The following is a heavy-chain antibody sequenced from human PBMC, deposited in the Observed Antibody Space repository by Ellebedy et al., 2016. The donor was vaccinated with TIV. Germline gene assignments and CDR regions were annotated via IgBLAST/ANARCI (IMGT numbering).Heavy chain of an antibody. D-gene: IGHD3-3*01. CDR1: GYSISSGYY. Sequence: SETLSLTCSVSGYSISSGYYWGWIRQSPGKGLEWIGCVFHSGTTYYRSSLKSRVTISLDTSKNQFSLKLNSVTAADTAVYYCARDGGYHDFWSGYYIQYWGQGTLVTVSS. CDR3: ARDGGYHDFWSGYYIQY. CDR2: VFHSGTT. V-gene: IGHV4-38-2*02. J-gene: IGHJ4*02.